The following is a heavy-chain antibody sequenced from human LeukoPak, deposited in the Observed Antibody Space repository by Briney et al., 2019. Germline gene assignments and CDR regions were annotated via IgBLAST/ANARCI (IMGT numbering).Heavy chain of an antibody. Sequence: ASVKVSCKASGYTFTGYYMHWVRQAPGQGLEWMGWINPNSGGTNYAQKFQGRVTMTRDTSISTAYMELSSLRSEDTAVYYCARSRGDMITFGGVIVIPDYYYGMDVWGQGTTVTVSS. D-gene: IGHD3-16*02. J-gene: IGHJ6*02. V-gene: IGHV1-2*02. CDR1: GYTFTGYY. CDR2: INPNSGGT. CDR3: ARSRGDMITFGGVIVIPDYYYGMDV.